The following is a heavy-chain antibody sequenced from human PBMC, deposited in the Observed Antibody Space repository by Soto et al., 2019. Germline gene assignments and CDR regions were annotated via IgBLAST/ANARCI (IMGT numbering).Heavy chain of an antibody. CDR2: LYYSGST. J-gene: IGHJ6*02. CDR3: ARGFGELPIYGMDV. D-gene: IGHD3-10*01. V-gene: IGHV4-59*01. CDR1: GGSISNYY. Sequence: QVQLQESGPGLVKPSETLSLTCTVSGGSISNYYWNWIRQPPGKGLEWIGSLYYSGSTNYNPSLKSRVTISVDTSKNQFSLKVNSVTAADTAVYYCARGFGELPIYGMDVWGQGTTVTVS.